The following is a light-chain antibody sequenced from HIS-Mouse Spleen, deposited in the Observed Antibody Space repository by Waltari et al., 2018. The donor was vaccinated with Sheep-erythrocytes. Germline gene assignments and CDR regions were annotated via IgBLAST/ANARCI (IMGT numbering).Light chain of an antibody. CDR3: MIWHSSAWV. CDR2: YKSDSDK. V-gene: IGLV5-45*03. CDR1: SGINVGTYR. Sequence: QAVLTQPSSLSASPGASASLTCTLRSGINVGTYRIYWYQQKPGSPPQYLLRYKSDSDKQQGSVVTSRFSGSKDASANAGILLISGLQSEDEADYYCMIWHSSAWVFGGGTKLTVL. J-gene: IGLJ3*02.